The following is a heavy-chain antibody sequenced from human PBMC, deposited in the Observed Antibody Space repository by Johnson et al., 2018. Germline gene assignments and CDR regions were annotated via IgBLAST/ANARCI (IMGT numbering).Heavy chain of an antibody. CDR2: TWCDDSIK. Sequence: VQLVETGGGLVQPGGSLRLSCAASGFTFSSYDMHWVRQAPGKGLEWMTLTWCDDSIKYFAESVKGRFTISRDNFKNTLYLHMNTVRAVDTAVSCCASDWSFYGSDGSCYSGTFDIWGQGTKVTVSS. D-gene: IGHD2-15*01. CDR3: ASDWSFYGSDGSCYSGTFDI. V-gene: IGHV3-33*08. J-gene: IGHJ3*02. CDR1: GFTFSSYD.